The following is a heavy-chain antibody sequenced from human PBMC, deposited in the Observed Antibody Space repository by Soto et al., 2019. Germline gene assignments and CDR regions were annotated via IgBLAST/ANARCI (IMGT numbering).Heavy chain of an antibody. V-gene: IGHV3-21*06. Sequence: GGSLRLSCAASGFTFTRYSMNWIRQAPGKWLEWVSSISSTTNYIYYGDSMKGRFTISRDNAKNSLYLEMNSLRAEDTAVYYCARESEDLTSNFDYWGQGXLVTVYS. J-gene: IGHJ4*02. CDR1: GFTFTRYS. CDR3: ARESEDLTSNFDY. CDR2: ISSTTNYI.